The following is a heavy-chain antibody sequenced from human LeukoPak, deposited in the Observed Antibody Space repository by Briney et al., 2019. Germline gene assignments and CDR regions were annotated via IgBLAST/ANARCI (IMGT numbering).Heavy chain of an antibody. V-gene: IGHV4-59*10. CDR2: IYTSGST. CDR3: ARARGQQLDY. J-gene: IGHJ4*02. Sequence: PSETLSLTCAVYIDSFSNYHWNWVRQTPAKGLEWIGRIYTSGSTNYNPSLKSRVTISVDTSKNQFSLKLSSVTAADTAVYYCARARGQQLDYWGQGTLVTVSS. D-gene: IGHD6-13*01. CDR1: IDSFSNYH.